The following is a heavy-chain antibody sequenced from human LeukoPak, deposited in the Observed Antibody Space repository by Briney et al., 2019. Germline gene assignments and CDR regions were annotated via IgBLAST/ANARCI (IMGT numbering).Heavy chain of an antibody. CDR2: INSDESGI. CDR3: GRDGYTYGFGSLEI. CDR1: GFTFSSYW. V-gene: IGHV3-74*01. D-gene: IGHD5-18*01. J-gene: IGHJ3*02. Sequence: GSLRLSCAASGFTFSSYWMHWVRQAPGKGPVWVSRINSDESGITYANSVKGRFTISRDNAKYTLYLQMNSLTVEDTGVYYCGRDGYTYGFGSLEIWGQGTMVTVSS.